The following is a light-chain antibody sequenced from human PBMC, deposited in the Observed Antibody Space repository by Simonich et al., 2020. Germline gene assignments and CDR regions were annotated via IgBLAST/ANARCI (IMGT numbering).Light chain of an antibody. J-gene: IGLJ3*02. CDR3: QSYDSSNWV. CDR2: EDN. V-gene: IGLV6-57*03. Sequence: NFMLTQPHSVSESPGKTVTISCTRSSGSIASNYVQWYQQHPGSAPTTVIYEDNQSPSGVPDRFSGALDSSSTSASLTISGLKTEDEADYYCQSYDSSNWVFGGGTKLTVL. CDR1: SGSIASNY.